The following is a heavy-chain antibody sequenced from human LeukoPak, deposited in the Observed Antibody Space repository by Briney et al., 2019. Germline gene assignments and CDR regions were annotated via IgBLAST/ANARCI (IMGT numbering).Heavy chain of an antibody. CDR2: NNGDGSTT. Sequence: GGSLRLSCAASGFTFSSYWMSWVRQAPGKGLMYISRNNGDGSTTNYADVVKGRFTMSRDNVKNTLYLQMNSLRVEDTAVYYCARDPRNVGLAPWGQGTLVTVSS. J-gene: IGHJ5*02. CDR3: ARDPRNVGLAP. V-gene: IGHV3-74*01. D-gene: IGHD2-15*01. CDR1: GFTFSSYW.